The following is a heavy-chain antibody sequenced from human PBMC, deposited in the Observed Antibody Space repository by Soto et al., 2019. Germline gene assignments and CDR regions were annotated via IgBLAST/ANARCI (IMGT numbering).Heavy chain of an antibody. V-gene: IGHV4-34*01. CDR3: ARGLILWFGELSRRGGYYYYMDV. J-gene: IGHJ6*03. CDR2: INDSGII. Sequence: QVQLQQWGAGLLKPSETLSLTCAVYGGSFSGYQWTWIRQTPGKGLEWIGEINDSGIINYSPSLTSRVTILVDTAKKQISLRLSSVTSADTAVYCCARGLILWFGELSRRGGYYYYMDVWGKGTSVTVSS. D-gene: IGHD3-10*01. CDR1: GGSFSGYQ.